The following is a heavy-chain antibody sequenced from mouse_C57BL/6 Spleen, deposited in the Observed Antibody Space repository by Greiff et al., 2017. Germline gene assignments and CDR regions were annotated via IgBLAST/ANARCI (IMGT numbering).Heavy chain of an antibody. V-gene: IGHV10-1*01. CDR2: IRRKSNNYAT. CDR3: VRGGYYGREYAMDY. J-gene: IGHJ4*01. CDR1: GFSFNTYA. Sequence: EVKLVESGGGLVQPKGSLKLSCAASGFSFNTYAMNWVRQAPGQGLEWVARIRRKSNNYATYYADSVKDRFTISRDASESMLYLQMNNLNSEDTAMYDCVRGGYYGREYAMDYWGQGTSVTVSS. D-gene: IGHD2-3*01.